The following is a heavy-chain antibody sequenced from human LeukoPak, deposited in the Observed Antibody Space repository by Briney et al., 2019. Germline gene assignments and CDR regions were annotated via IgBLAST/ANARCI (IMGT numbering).Heavy chain of an antibody. J-gene: IGHJ4*02. Sequence: ASVKVSCKASGGTFSSYAISWVRQAPGQGLDWMGRIIPIFGTANYAQKFQGRVTITTDESTSTAYMELSSLRSEDTAVYYCARDSGSSWYRNGGYYFDYWGQGTLVTVSS. CDR3: ARDSGSSWYRNGGYYFDY. D-gene: IGHD6-13*01. CDR1: GGTFSSYA. V-gene: IGHV1-69*05. CDR2: IIPIFGTA.